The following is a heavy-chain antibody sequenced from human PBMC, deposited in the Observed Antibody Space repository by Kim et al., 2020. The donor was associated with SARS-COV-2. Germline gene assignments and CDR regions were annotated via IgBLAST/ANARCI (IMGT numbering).Heavy chain of an antibody. CDR1: GYTFTSYG. J-gene: IGHJ6*02. D-gene: IGHD3-10*01. V-gene: IGHV1-18*04. CDR3: AREKGREKSYYYGMDV. Sequence: ASVKVSCKASGYTFTSYGISWVRQAPGQGLEWMGWISAYNGNTNYAQKLQGRVTMTTDTSTSTAYMELRSLRSDDTAVYYCAREKGREKSYYYGMDVWGQGTTVTVSS. CDR2: ISAYNGNT.